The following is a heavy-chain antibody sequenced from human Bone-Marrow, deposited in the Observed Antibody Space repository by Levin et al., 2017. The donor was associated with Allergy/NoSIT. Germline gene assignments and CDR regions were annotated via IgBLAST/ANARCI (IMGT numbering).Heavy chain of an antibody. CDR3: ARPGGCASTGCQGRDTVDI. D-gene: IGHD2-2*01. J-gene: IGHJ3*02. Sequence: GGSLRLSCAASGFTFNTYAMHWVRQAPGKGLEWLAVILYDGSGEDYADSLKGRFTISRDNSKSTLYLQMNSLRIEDTPVYHCARPGGCASTGCQGRDTVDIWGQGTVVTVSS. CDR1: GFTFNTYA. CDR2: ILYDGSGE. V-gene: IGHV3-30-3*01.